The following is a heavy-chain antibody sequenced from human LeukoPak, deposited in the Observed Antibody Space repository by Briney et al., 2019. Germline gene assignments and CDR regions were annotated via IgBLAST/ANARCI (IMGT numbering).Heavy chain of an antibody. J-gene: IGHJ6*02. D-gene: IGHD3-3*01. CDR2: IYSGGNT. Sequence: GGSLRLSCAVSGFSVSSNYMSWVRQAPGKGLEWVSVIYSGGNTYYADSVKGRFTISRDNSKNTLYLQMNSLRAEDTAVYYCARLSDYDFWSGYRVYYYYGMDVWGQGTTVTVSS. CDR3: ARLSDYDFWSGYRVYYYYGMDV. CDR1: GFSVSSNY. V-gene: IGHV3-66*04.